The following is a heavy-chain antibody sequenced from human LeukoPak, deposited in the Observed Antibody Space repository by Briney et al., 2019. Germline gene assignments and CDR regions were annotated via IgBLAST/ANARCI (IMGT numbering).Heavy chain of an antibody. J-gene: IGHJ5*01. Sequence: GGSLRLSCAASGFTFDDYAMHRVRQAPGKGLEWVSGISWNSGSIGYADSVKGRFTISRDNAKNTLYLQMKSLRVEDTALYYCVRDWDHFDFDSWGQGTLVTVSS. CDR3: VRDWDHFDFDS. D-gene: IGHD1-26*01. CDR2: ISWNSGSI. CDR1: GFTFDDYA. V-gene: IGHV3-9*01.